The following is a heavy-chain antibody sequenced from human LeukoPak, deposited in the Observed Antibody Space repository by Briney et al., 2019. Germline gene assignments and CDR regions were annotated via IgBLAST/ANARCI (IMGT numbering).Heavy chain of an antibody. D-gene: IGHD6-19*01. J-gene: IGHJ4*02. CDR1: GGSISSYY. CDR2: IYYSGST. Sequence: SETLSLTCTVSGGSISSYYWSWIRQPPGKGLEWIGYIYYSGSTNYNPSLKSRVSISVDTSKNQFSLKLGSVTAADTAVYYCARRMPAGTVDYCGQGTLVTVSS. V-gene: IGHV4-59*01. CDR3: ARRMPAGTVDY.